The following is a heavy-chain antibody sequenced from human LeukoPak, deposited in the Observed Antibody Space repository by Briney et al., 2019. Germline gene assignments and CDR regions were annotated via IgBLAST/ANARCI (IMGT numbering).Heavy chain of an antibody. D-gene: IGHD2-2*02. CDR2: IYYSGST. V-gene: IGHV4-59*01. CDR3: ARVKGYCISTSCYSAFDI. CDR1: GGSISSYY. J-gene: IGHJ3*02. Sequence: PSETLSLTCTVSGGSISSYYWSWIRQPPGKGLEWIGYIYYSGSTNYNPSLKSRVTISVDTSKNQFSLKLSSVTAADTAVYYCARVKGYCISTSCYSAFDIWGQGTMVTVSS.